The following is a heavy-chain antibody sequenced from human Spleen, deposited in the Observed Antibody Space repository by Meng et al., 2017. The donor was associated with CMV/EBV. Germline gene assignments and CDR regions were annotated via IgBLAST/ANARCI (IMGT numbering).Heavy chain of an antibody. D-gene: IGHD2-2*01. V-gene: IGHV1-69*04. CDR1: GYTFTSYG. J-gene: IGHJ5*02. CDR3: ARESPPHCSRTSCTLGDASWFDP. CDR2: IIPILGIA. Sequence: SVKVSCKASGYTFTSYGISWVRQAPGQGLEWMGRIIPILGIANYAQKFQGRVTITADKSTSTAYMELSSLRSEDTAVYYCARESPPHCSRTSCTLGDASWFDPWGQGTLVTVSS.